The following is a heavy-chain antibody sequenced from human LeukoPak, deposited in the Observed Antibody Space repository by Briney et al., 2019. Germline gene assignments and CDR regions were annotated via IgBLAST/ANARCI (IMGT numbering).Heavy chain of an antibody. J-gene: IGHJ5*02. V-gene: IGHV4-59*01. CDR3: ARVAVVVVPAAIPVNWFDP. CDR2: IYYSGSA. Sequence: SETLSLTCTVSGGSISSYYWSWIRQPPGKGLEWIGYIYYSGSANYNPSLKSRVTISVDTSKNQFSLKLSSVTAADTAVYYCARVAVVVVPAAIPVNWFDPWGQGTLVTVSS. CDR1: GGSISSYY. D-gene: IGHD2-2*01.